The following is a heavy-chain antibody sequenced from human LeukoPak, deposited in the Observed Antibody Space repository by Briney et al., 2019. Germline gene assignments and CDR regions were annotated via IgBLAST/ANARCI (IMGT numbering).Heavy chain of an antibody. CDR2: IIPIDGTA. J-gene: IGHJ3*02. CDR3: ARDPGAPVRAFDI. Sequence: SVKVSCKASRDTFTRCAFSWVRQAPGQGLEWMGGIIPIDGTANFAQKFQGRVTITADQSTRTAYMELSSPRSEDTAIYYCARDPGAPVRAFDIWGQGTLVTVSS. D-gene: IGHD3-10*01. CDR1: RDTFTRCA. V-gene: IGHV1-69*01.